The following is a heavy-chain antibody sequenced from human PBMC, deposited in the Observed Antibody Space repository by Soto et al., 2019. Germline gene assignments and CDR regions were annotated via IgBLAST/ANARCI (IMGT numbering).Heavy chain of an antibody. CDR3: ARDSHYDILTGYSRNAFEM. J-gene: IGHJ3*02. CDR2: INPNSGGT. V-gene: IGHV1-2*02. Sequence: ASVKVSCKTSGYSFAGHYLHWVRQAPGQGLDWMGWINPNSGGTIYAQKFQGRVTMTSDTSISTAYMVLTSLRSDDTAVYYCARDSHYDILTGYSRNAFEMWGRGTVVTVSS. D-gene: IGHD3-9*01. CDR1: GYSFAGHY.